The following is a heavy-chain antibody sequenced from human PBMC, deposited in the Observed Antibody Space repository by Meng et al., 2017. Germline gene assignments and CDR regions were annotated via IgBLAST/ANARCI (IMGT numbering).Heavy chain of an antibody. Sequence: QRQLQWPGPGLVTPSWTLTLTCAVAGGSISSSDWWSWVRQPPGKGLVWIGDIYHRGSTNYNPSLKSRITISVDKSKNQFSLKLSSVTAADTAVYYCARDGRSWDWGQGTLVTVSS. CDR2: IYHRGST. V-gene: IGHV4-4*02. CDR1: GGSISSSDW. D-gene: IGHD7-27*01. CDR3: ARDGRSWD. J-gene: IGHJ4*02.